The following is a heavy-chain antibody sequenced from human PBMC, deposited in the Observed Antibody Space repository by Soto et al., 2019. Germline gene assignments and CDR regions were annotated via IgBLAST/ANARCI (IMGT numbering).Heavy chain of an antibody. Sequence: EVQLVESGGGLVQPGGSLRLSCAASGFTFSRYAMHWVRQAPGKGLEYVSAISSNGGSTYYANSVKGRFTISRDNSKNMLYLYMVSLRAEDMAVYYCARAGDYRGYYYGMDVWGQGTTVTVSS. CDR2: ISSNGGST. D-gene: IGHD4-17*01. J-gene: IGHJ6*02. V-gene: IGHV3-64*01. CDR3: ARAGDYRGYYYGMDV. CDR1: GFTFSRYA.